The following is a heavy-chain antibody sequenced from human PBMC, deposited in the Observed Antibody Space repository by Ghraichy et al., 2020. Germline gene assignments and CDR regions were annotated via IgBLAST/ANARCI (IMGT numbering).Heavy chain of an antibody. Sequence: SETLSLTCTVSGASISSNYWSWIRQPPGKGLEWIGYMYISGNTNYNPSLKSRVTISVDTSKNQFSLKLTSVTAADTAVYYCARSYYDSRGSFHYFDYWGQGSLVAVSS. V-gene: IGHV4-4*09. CDR3: ARSYYDSRGSFHYFDY. CDR1: GASISSNY. D-gene: IGHD3-22*01. J-gene: IGHJ4*02. CDR2: MYISGNT.